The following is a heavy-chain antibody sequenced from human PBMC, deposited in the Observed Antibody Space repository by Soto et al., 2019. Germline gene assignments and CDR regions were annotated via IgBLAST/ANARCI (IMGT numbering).Heavy chain of an antibody. Sequence: QVQLQESGPGLVKPSQTLSLTCTVSGGSISSGDYYWSWIRQPPGKGLEWIGYIYYSGSTYYNPSLQPRVTVPVDTSKNQFSLKLSSVTAADTAVYYCARVGGFGATTIDSWGQGTLVTVSS. D-gene: IGHD3-10*01. V-gene: IGHV4-30-4*01. J-gene: IGHJ4*02. CDR2: IYYSGST. CDR1: GGSISSGDYY. CDR3: ARVGGFGATTIDS.